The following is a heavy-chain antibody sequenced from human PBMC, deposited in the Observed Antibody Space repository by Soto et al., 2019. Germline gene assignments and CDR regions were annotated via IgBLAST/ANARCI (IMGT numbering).Heavy chain of an antibody. J-gene: IGHJ2*01. CDR2: INSGTGKP. D-gene: IGHD2-2*02. Sequence: QVQLVQSGAEVKKPGASVKISCETSGFTFTSYTFHWVRQAPGQGLERVGGINSGTGKPEYSQNLQDRVTLTRDTSANTVFLELRTLTSDVSATYYCARDRYTANWYFDLWGRGTLVIVSS. V-gene: IGHV1-3*01. CDR1: GFTFTSYT. CDR3: ARDRYTANWYFDL.